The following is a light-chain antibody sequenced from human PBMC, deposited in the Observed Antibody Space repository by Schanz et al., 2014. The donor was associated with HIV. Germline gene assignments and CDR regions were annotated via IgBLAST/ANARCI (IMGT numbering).Light chain of an antibody. V-gene: IGKV1-9*01. CDR3: LQHNSYPRT. J-gene: IGKJ1*01. Sequence: IQLTQSPSSLSASAGDRVTITCRASQGISSYLAWYQQKPGKAPKLLIFAASTLQSGVPSRFSGSGSGTDFTLTISSLQPEDFATYYCLQHNSYPRTFGQGTKVEIK. CDR2: AAS. CDR1: QGISSY.